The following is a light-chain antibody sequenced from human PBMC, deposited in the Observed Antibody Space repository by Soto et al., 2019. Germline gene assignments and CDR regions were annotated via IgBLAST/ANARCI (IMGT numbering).Light chain of an antibody. Sequence: QSVLTQPASVSGSPGQSITISCSGTSADVGGYIYVSWYLQYPGKAPKLMIYEVSNRPSGVSNRFSGSKSGNTASLTISGLRAEDEADYYCSSYTSSNTLVFGSGTQLTVL. CDR1: SADVGGYIY. V-gene: IGLV2-14*01. J-gene: IGLJ1*01. CDR2: EVS. CDR3: SSYTSSNTLV.